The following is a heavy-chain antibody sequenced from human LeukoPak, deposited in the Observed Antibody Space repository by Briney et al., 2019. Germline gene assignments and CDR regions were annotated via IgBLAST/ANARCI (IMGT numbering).Heavy chain of an antibody. V-gene: IGHV1-69*04. J-gene: IGHJ4*02. CDR2: IIPILGIA. Sequence: AASVKVSCKASGYTFTGYYMHWVRQAPGQGLEWMGRIIPILGIANYAQKFQGRVTITADKSTSTAYMELSGLRSEDTAVYYCARGGGYHYDSSGFYSGGGYWGQGTLVTVSS. CDR3: ARGGGYHYDSSGFYSGGGY. D-gene: IGHD3-22*01. CDR1: GYTFTGYY.